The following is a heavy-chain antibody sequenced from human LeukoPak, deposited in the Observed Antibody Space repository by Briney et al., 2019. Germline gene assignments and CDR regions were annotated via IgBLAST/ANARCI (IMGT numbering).Heavy chain of an antibody. D-gene: IGHD6-13*01. CDR1: GGSLSSSSYY. CDR3: ARLGGGAAAGTSLDY. V-gene: IGHV4-39*01. Sequence: PSETLSLTCTDPGGSLSSSSYYWGWIRQPPRKGLEWIGGIYYSGSTYYNPSLKSQVTIFLDSSKNTSSLKLTSVTAADTAVYYCARLGGGAAAGTSLDYWGQGNLVIVSS. J-gene: IGHJ4*02. CDR2: IYYSGST.